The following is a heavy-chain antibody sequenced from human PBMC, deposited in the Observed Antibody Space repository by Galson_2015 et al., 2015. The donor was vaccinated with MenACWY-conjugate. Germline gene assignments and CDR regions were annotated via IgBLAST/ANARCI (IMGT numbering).Heavy chain of an antibody. CDR3: AKGLGGAVGELTPLDY. CDR2: IKQDGSEK. D-gene: IGHD3-10*01. CDR1: GFTFSSYW. Sequence: SLRLSCAASGFTFSSYWMSWVRQAPGKGLEWVANIKQDGSEKYYVDSVKGRFTISRDNSKNTLYLQMNSLRAEDTAVYYCAKGLGGAVGELTPLDYWGQGTLVTVSS. J-gene: IGHJ4*02. V-gene: IGHV3-7*03.